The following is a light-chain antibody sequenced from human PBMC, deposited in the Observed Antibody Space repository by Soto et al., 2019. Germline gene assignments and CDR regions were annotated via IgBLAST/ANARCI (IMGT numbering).Light chain of an antibody. Sequence: DIQMTQSPSSLSASLGDRVTMTCRASQTISNYLNWYQQKPGKAPKLLIYASSTLQSGVPSRFSGSGSGTDFTLTISSLQPEDFGTYYCQQSYSTILTFGGGTKVEIK. J-gene: IGKJ4*01. CDR3: QQSYSTILT. V-gene: IGKV1-39*01. CDR2: ASS. CDR1: QTISNY.